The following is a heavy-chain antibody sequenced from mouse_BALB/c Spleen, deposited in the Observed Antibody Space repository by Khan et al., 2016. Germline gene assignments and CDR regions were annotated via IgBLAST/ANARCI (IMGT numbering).Heavy chain of an antibody. Sequence: EVQLVESGPGLVKPSQSLSLTCTVTGYSITSDYAWNWIRQFPGNKLEWMGYISYSGSTSYNPSLKSRISITRDTSKNQFFLQLNSVTTEDTATYYCARSGYDEYYFDYWGQGTTLTVSS. J-gene: IGHJ2*01. CDR1: GYSITSDYA. V-gene: IGHV3-2*02. D-gene: IGHD2-14*01. CDR2: ISYSGST. CDR3: ARSGYDEYYFDY.